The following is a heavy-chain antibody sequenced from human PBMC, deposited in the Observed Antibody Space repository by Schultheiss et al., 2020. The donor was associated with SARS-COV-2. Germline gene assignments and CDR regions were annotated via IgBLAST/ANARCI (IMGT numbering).Heavy chain of an antibody. CDR3: ARDARNLVY. V-gene: IGHV3-9*01. D-gene: IGHD2-8*02. J-gene: IGHJ4*02. Sequence: GGSLRLSCAASGFTFDDYAMHWVRQAPGKGLEWVSGISWNSGSIGYADSVKGRFTISRDNAKNSLYLQMNSLRAEDTAVYYCARDARNLVYWGQGTLVTVSS. CDR2: ISWNSGSI. CDR1: GFTFDDYA.